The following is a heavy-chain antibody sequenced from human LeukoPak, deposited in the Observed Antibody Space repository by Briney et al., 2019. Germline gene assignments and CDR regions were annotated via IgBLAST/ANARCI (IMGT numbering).Heavy chain of an antibody. V-gene: IGHV1-46*01. J-gene: IGHJ5*02. Sequence: ASVKVSCKASGYTFTSYYMHWVRQAPGQGLEWMGIINPSGGSTSYAQKFQGRVTMTTDTSTSTTYMELRSLRSDDTAMYYCARDPGSFLSSSGWLNWFAPWGQGTLVTVSS. CDR2: INPSGGST. D-gene: IGHD6-19*01. CDR1: GYTFTSYY. CDR3: ARDPGSFLSSSGWLNWFAP.